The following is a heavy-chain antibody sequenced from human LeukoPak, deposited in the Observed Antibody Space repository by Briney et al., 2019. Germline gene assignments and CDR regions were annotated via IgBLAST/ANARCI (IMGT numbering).Heavy chain of an antibody. J-gene: IGHJ4*02. CDR3: ARVPIGRDGYNYGRSLRIDY. CDR1: GYTFTSYY. V-gene: IGHV1-46*01. D-gene: IGHD5-24*01. Sequence: ASVKVSCRASGYTFTSYYMHWVRQAPGQGLEWMGIINPSGGSTSYAQKFQGRVTMTRDMSTSTVYMELSSLRSEDTAVYYCARVPIGRDGYNYGRSLRIDYWGQGTLVTVSS. CDR2: INPSGGST.